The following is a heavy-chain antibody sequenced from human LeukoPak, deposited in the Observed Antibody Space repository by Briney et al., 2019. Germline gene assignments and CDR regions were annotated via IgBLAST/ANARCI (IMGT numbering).Heavy chain of an antibody. J-gene: IGHJ3*02. CDR2: IWYDGSNK. V-gene: IGHV3-33*01. Sequence: GGSLRLSCAASGFTFSSYGMHWVRQAPGKGLEWVAVIWYDGSNKHYADSVKGRFTISRDNSKNTLYLQMNSLRAEGTAVYYCARDRYCSGGSCFLDAFDIWGQGTMVTVSS. CDR3: ARDRYCSGGSCFLDAFDI. D-gene: IGHD2-15*01. CDR1: GFTFSSYG.